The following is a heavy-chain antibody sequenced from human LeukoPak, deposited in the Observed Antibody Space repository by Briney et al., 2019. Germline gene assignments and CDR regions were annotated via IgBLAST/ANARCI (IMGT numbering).Heavy chain of an antibody. Sequence: GSSVKVSCKASGGTFSSYAISWVRQAPGQGLEWMGGIIPIFGTANYAQKFQGRVTITADESTSTAYMEPSSLRSEDTAVYYCARAVGATVTRRRLGAFDIWGQGTMVTVSS. CDR3: ARAVGATVTRRRLGAFDI. V-gene: IGHV1-69*01. CDR1: GGTFSSYA. D-gene: IGHD4-17*01. J-gene: IGHJ3*02. CDR2: IIPIFGTA.